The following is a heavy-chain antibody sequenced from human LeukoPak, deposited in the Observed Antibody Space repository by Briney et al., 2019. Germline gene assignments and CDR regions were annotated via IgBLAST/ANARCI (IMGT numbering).Heavy chain of an antibody. CDR1: GFSFRSYV. J-gene: IGHJ3*02. Sequence: PGGSLRLSCAASGFSFRSYVMTWVRQAPGKGLEWVSGITSDGTIYYADSVKGRFTISRDNAKNSLYLQMNSLRAEDTAVYYCASPPDVLTGYYYAHDAFDIWGQGTMVTVSS. V-gene: IGHV3-69-1*01. CDR3: ASPPDVLTGYYYAHDAFDI. D-gene: IGHD3-9*01. CDR2: ITSDGTI.